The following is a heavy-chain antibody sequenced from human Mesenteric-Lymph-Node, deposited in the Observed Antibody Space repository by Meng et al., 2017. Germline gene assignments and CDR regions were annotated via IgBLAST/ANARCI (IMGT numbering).Heavy chain of an antibody. CDR2: IYHTGST. D-gene: IGHD3-10*01. J-gene: IGHJ6*02. V-gene: IGHV4-61*10. CDR1: GGSISSGSYY. Sequence: SETLSLTCTVSGGSISSGSYYWSWIRQPAGKGLEWIGEIYHTGSTNYNPSLKSRVTISVDKSKNQFSLNLSSVTAADTAVYYCARDLFSGSYGLDVWGQGTTVTVSS. CDR3: ARDLFSGSYGLDV.